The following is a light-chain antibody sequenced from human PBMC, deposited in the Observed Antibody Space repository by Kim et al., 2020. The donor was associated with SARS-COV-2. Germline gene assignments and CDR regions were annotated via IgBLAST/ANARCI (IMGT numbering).Light chain of an antibody. CDR1: QSISSY. CDR2: AAS. J-gene: IGKJ1*01. CDR3: QQSYSTPVG. V-gene: IGKV1-39*01. Sequence: ASVGARVTITCRASQSISSYLNWYQQKPGKAPKLLIYAASSLQSGVPSRFSGSGSGTDFTLTISSLQPEDFATYYCQQSYSTPVGFGQGTKVDIK.